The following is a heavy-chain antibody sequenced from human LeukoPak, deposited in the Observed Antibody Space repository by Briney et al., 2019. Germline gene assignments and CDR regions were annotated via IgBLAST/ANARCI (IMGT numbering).Heavy chain of an antibody. Sequence: GASVKVSCKASGYTFTCYYMHLVREAPGQGLEWMGWINPNSGGTNYAQKFQGRVTMTRDTSISTAYTELSRLRSNNTTVYYCAVSVVVVPAATVRNWFDPWGQGTLVTVSS. CDR2: INPNSGGT. CDR3: AVSVVVVPAATVRNWFDP. CDR1: GYTFTCYY. J-gene: IGHJ5*02. D-gene: IGHD2-2*01. V-gene: IGHV1-2*02.